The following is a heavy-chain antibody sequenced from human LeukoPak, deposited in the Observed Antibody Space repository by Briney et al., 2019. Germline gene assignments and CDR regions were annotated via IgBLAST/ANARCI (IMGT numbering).Heavy chain of an antibody. J-gene: IGHJ5*02. V-gene: IGHV1-8*01. D-gene: IGHD3-10*01. CDR3: ARDRWVRGVNQWFDP. CDR1: GYTFSSYD. CDR2: MNPNSGNT. Sequence: GASVKVSCKASGYTFSSYDINWVRQATGQGLEWMGWMNPNSGNTGYAQKFQGRVTMTRNTSISTAYMELSSLRSEDTAVYYCARDRWVRGVNQWFDPWGQGTLVTVSS.